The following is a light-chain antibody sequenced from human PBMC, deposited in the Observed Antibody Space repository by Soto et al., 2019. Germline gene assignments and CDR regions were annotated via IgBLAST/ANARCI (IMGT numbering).Light chain of an antibody. CDR3: QQYNSYSLT. V-gene: IGKV1-5*01. CDR2: DAS. J-gene: IGKJ4*01. Sequence: DIQMTQSPCTLSASVGDRVTITCRASQSISSWLAWYQQKPGKAPKLLIYDASSLESGVPSRFSGSGSGTEFTLTISSLQPDDFATYYCQQYNSYSLTFGGGTKVEIK. CDR1: QSISSW.